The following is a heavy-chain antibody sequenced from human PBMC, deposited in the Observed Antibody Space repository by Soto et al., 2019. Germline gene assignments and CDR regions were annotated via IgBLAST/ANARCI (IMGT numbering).Heavy chain of an antibody. J-gene: IGHJ6*02. V-gene: IGHV1-46*01. Sequence: AASVKVSCKASGYTFTSYYMRWVRQAPGQGLEWMGIINPSGGSTSYAQKFQGRVTMTRDTSTSTVYMELSSLRSEDTAVYYCARDKGDFWSGSPPQNYYYYGMDVWGQGTTVTVSS. CDR1: GYTFTSYY. CDR2: INPSGGST. CDR3: ARDKGDFWSGSPPQNYYYYGMDV. D-gene: IGHD3-3*01.